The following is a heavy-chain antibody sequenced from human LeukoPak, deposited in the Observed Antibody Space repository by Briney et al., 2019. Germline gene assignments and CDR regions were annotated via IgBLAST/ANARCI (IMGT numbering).Heavy chain of an antibody. CDR2: ISADNGNT. Sequence: ASVKVSCKASGYTFTSYGISWVRQAPGQGLEWMGWISADNGNTNYAQKVQGRVTMTTDTSTSTAYMELRSLRSDDTAVYYCARDPTVVVPTALKGGNWFDPWGQGTLVTVSS. V-gene: IGHV1-18*01. D-gene: IGHD2-2*01. CDR1: GYTFTSYG. J-gene: IGHJ5*02. CDR3: ARDPTVVVPTALKGGNWFDP.